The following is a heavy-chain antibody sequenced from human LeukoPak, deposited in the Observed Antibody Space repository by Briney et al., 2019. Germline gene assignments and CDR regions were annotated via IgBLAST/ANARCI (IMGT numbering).Heavy chain of an antibody. CDR1: GFTFSSYS. Sequence: GGSLRLSCAASGFTFSSYSMNWVRQAPGKGLEWISYISGSGETIYYADSVRGRFTISRDSAKNSLYLQMNSLRAEDTAVYYCARAPYSSSSIWFDPWGQGTLVTVSS. J-gene: IGHJ5*02. D-gene: IGHD6-6*01. CDR2: ISGSGETI. V-gene: IGHV3-48*01. CDR3: ARAPYSSSSIWFDP.